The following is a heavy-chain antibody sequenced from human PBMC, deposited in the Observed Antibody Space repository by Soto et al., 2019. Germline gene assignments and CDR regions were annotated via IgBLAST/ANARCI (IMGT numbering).Heavy chain of an antibody. D-gene: IGHD3-10*01. CDR1: GGTFSSYG. CDR3: ARAFGGIDY. Sequence: QGQLVQSGAEVKKPGSSAKVSCKASGGTFSSYGGSWVRQAPGQGLEWMGWLPPIFGTATYAQKFQGRVTITADKSTGTAEMELSSLSSEDTGVYYCARAFGGIDYGGQGTQVTVAS. CDR2: LPPIFGTA. V-gene: IGHV1-69*06. J-gene: IGHJ4*02.